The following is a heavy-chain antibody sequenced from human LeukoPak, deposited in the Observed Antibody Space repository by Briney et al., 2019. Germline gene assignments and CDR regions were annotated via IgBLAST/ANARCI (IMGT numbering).Heavy chain of an antibody. CDR3: VRDVSYSGGWYYFDY. J-gene: IGHJ4*02. Sequence: PGGSLRLSCAASGFTFSNSGMNWVRQAPGKGLEWVSSISSSSSYIHYTDSVKGRFTISRDNAKNSLYLQMNSLRAEDTAVYYCVRDVSYSGGWYYFDYWGQGTLVTVSS. V-gene: IGHV3-21*01. CDR1: GFTFSNSG. D-gene: IGHD6-19*01. CDR2: ISSSSSYI.